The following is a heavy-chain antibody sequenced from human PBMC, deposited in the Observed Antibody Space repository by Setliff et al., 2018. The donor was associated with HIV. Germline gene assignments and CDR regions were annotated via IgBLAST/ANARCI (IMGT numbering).Heavy chain of an antibody. J-gene: IGHJ4*02. V-gene: IGHV3-21*01. CDR2: ITCNNDYI. Sequence: GGSLRLSCAASGFSFSTYAMSWVRQAPGKGLEWVSSITCNNDYISYADSVKGRFTISSDNSKNTLYLQMNSLRAEDTDVYYCARGLYPWTTRYSFDYWGQGTLVTVSS. CDR3: ARGLYPWTTRYSFDY. CDR1: GFSFSTYA. D-gene: IGHD1-26*01.